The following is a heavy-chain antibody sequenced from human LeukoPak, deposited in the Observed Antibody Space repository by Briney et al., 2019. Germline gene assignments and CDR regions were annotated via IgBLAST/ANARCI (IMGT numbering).Heavy chain of an antibody. V-gene: IGHV3-30*18. CDR2: MSYDGSNK. CDR1: GFTFSSYG. Sequence: GRSLRLSCAASGFTFSSYGMHWVRQAPGKGLEWAAVMSYDGSNKYYADSVKGRFTISRDNSKNTLYLQMNSLRAEDTAVYYCANWRCARADLPNFDYWGQGTLVTVSS. D-gene: IGHD2-8*02. CDR3: ANWRCARADLPNFDY. J-gene: IGHJ4*02.